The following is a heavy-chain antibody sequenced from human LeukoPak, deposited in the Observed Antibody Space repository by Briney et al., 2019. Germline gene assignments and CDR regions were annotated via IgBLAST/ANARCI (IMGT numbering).Heavy chain of an antibody. V-gene: IGHV3-7*03. Sequence: GGSLRLSCVASGFSFTSYWMSWVRQAPGKDLEFVANINQDAGTTNYVDSVKGRFTISRDNAENSLYLQMSSLRAEDTALYYCARDPGWSSFDIWGQGIMVTV. CDR1: GFSFTSYW. CDR2: INQDAGTT. D-gene: IGHD2-15*01. CDR3: ARDPGWSSFDI. J-gene: IGHJ3*02.